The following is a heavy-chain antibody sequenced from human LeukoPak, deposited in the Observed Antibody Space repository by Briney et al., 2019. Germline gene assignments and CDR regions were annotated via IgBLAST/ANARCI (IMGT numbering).Heavy chain of an antibody. CDR3: ARDQYYDFWSGYYLPLAGPAWFDP. CDR2: IKQEGSEK. D-gene: IGHD3-3*01. Sequence: GGSLRLSCAASGFTFSSYWMSWVRQAPGKGLEWVANIKQEGSEKYYVDSVKGRFTISRDNAKNSLYLQMNSLRAEDTAVYYCARDQYYDFWSGYYLPLAGPAWFDPWGQGTMVTVSS. V-gene: IGHV3-7*01. CDR1: GFTFSSYW. J-gene: IGHJ5*02.